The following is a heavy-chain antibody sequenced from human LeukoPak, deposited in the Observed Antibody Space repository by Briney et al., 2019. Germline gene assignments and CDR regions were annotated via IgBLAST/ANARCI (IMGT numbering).Heavy chain of an antibody. D-gene: IGHD4-17*01. Sequence: PSETLSPTCTVSGGSISSYYWSWIRQPPGKGLEWIGYIYYSGSTNYNPSLKSRVTISVDTSKNQFSLKLSSVTAADTAVYYCARLVSTTAYYFDYWGQGTLVTVSS. J-gene: IGHJ4*02. V-gene: IGHV4-59*01. CDR1: GGSISSYY. CDR3: ARLVSTTAYYFDY. CDR2: IYYSGST.